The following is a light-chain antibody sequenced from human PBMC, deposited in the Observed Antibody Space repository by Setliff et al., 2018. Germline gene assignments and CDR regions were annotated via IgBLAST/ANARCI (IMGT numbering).Light chain of an antibody. CDR1: SSDIGGYKY. CDR2: EAI. V-gene: IGLV2-14*01. Sequence: QSALAQPASVSGSPGQSITISCTGTSSDIGGYKYVSWCQQHPGKAPKLMIYEAIKRPSGVSNRFSGSKSGNTASLTISGLQAEDEADYYCLSYTNSDTVVFGTGTKVTVL. J-gene: IGLJ1*01. CDR3: LSYTNSDTVV.